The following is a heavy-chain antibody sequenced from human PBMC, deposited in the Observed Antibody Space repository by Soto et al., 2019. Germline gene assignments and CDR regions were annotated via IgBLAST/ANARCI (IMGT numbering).Heavy chain of an antibody. J-gene: IGHJ3*02. D-gene: IGHD3-10*01. V-gene: IGHV3-30*03. CDR3: ARGMYGSGSYYIGDAFDM. CDR1: GFSFSNYA. Sequence: PGGSLRLSCAASGFSFSNYAMHWVRQAPGKGLEWVAVISYDGRDKYYEDSVKGRYTISRDKSKNTLFLQMNSLRAEDTAVYYCARGMYGSGSYYIGDAFDMWGQGTMVTVSS. CDR2: ISYDGRDK.